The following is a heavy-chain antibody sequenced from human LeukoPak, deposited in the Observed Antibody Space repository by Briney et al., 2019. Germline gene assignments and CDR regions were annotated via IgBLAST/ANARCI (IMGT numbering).Heavy chain of an antibody. Sequence: GGSLRLSCAASGFTFSSYGMSWVRQAPGKGLEWVSTNSGSGGSTYYADSVKGRFTISRDNSKNTLFLQMHSLRAEDTAVYYCAALPTGYQNFHYWGQGTLVTVSS. CDR3: AALPTGYQNFHY. CDR1: GFTFSSYG. CDR2: NSGSGGST. J-gene: IGHJ4*02. D-gene: IGHD3-9*01. V-gene: IGHV3-23*01.